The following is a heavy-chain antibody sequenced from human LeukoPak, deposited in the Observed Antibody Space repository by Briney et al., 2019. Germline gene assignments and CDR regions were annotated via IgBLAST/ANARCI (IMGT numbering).Heavy chain of an antibody. D-gene: IGHD6-25*01. J-gene: IGHJ4*02. CDR3: ARGQREPAGYFDY. V-gene: IGHV3-33*01. CDR1: GFTFSSYG. CDR2: IWYDGSNK. Sequence: GGSLRLSCAASGFTFSSYGMHWVRQAPGKGLEWVAVIWYDGSNKYYADSVKGRFTISRDNSKNTLYLQMNSLRAEDTAVYYCARGQREPAGYFDYWGQGTLVTVSS.